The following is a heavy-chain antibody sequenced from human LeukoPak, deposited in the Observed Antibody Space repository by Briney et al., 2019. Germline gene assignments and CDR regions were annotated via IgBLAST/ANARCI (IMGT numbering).Heavy chain of an antibody. V-gene: IGHV1-8*03. CDR3: ARVGYRNSYDY. CDR2: MNPNTGNA. CDR1: GYTFTNFD. D-gene: IGHD1-1*01. J-gene: IGHJ4*02. Sequence: AASVKVSCKASGYTFTNFDINWVRPATGQWLEWMGWMNPNTGNAGYAQKFQDRVTITWDASISTAFMDLSSLRSEDTAVYFCARVGYRNSYDYWGQGTLVTVSS.